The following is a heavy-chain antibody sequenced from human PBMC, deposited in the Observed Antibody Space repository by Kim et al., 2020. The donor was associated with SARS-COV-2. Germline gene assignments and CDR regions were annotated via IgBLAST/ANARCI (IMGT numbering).Heavy chain of an antibody. CDR2: ISGSGGST. CDR1: GFTFSSYA. V-gene: IGHV3-23*01. J-gene: IGHJ4*02. Sequence: GGSLRLSCAASGFTFSSYAMSWVRQAPGRGLEWVSAISGSGGSTFYADSVKGRFTISRDNSKNTLYLQMNSLRADDTAVYYGAKTRTGYSYDYWGQGTLGTVSS. CDR3: AKTRTGYSYDY. D-gene: IGHD3-9*01.